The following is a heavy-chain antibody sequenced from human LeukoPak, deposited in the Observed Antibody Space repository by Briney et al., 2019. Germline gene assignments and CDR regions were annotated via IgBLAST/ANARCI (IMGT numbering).Heavy chain of an antibody. CDR1: GFTFSNHG. D-gene: IGHD2/OR15-2a*01. CDR3: VRNNNNDY. CDR2: IRFDGNDK. Sequence: GGSLRLSCAASGFTFSNHGMHWVRQAPGKGLEWVTFIRFDGNDKYYADSVKGRFTISRDNFKKTLYLQMNSLRAEDTAVYYCVRNNNNDYWGQGTLVTVSS. J-gene: IGHJ4*02. V-gene: IGHV3-30*02.